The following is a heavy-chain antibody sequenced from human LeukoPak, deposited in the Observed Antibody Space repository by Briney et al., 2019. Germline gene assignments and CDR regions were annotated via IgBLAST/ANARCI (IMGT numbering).Heavy chain of an antibody. V-gene: IGHV6-1*01. CDR2: TYYRSKWYN. Sequence: SQTLSLTCAISGDSVSSNSAAWNWIRQSPSRGFEWLGRTYYRSKWYNDYAVSVNTRITINPDTSKNQFSLQLNSVTPEDTAVYYCARDHYCSSVSCSLDSRGQGTLVTVSS. J-gene: IGHJ4*02. CDR1: GDSVSSNSAA. CDR3: ARDHYCSSVSCSLDS. D-gene: IGHD2-15*01.